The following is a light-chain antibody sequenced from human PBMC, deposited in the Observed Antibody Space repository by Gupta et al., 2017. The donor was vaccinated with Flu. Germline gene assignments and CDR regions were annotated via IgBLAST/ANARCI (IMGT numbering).Light chain of an antibody. CDR3: QQYGSSPLT. CDR1: QSVRTNY. J-gene: IGKJ3*01. CDR2: GAS. Sequence: GTLPLSPGERATLSCVASQSVRTNYLAWYQQKPGQAPRLLIYGASNRATGIPDRFSGGGSGTDFTLTINRLEPEDFAVYHCQQYGSSPLTFGPGTTVDIK. V-gene: IGKV3-20*01.